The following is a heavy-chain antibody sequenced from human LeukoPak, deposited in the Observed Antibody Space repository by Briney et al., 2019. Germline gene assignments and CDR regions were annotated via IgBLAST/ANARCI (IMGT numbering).Heavy chain of an antibody. CDR1: GFTFSNYG. CDR2: ILYDGNNK. J-gene: IGHJ4*02. V-gene: IGHV3-30*18. Sequence: GGSLRLSCAASGFTFSNYGIHWVRQDPGKGLEWVAVILYDGNNKYYTDSVKGRFTISRDNSKNTLYLQMNSLKVEDTAVYYCTNHLGSGWSFHYWGQGTLVTVSS. CDR3: TNHLGSGWSFHY. D-gene: IGHD6-19*01.